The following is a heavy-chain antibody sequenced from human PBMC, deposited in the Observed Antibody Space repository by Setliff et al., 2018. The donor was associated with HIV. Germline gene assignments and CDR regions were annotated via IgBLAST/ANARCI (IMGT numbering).Heavy chain of an antibody. D-gene: IGHD6-6*01. J-gene: IGHJ4*02. CDR1: GGSISSGSHY. CDR3: AREFSSSSFDQ. V-gene: IGHV4-39*02. Sequence: PSETLSLTCSVSGGSISSGSHYWGWIRQAPGKGLEWIGNIYYSGTTFHNPSLKSRVSISVDTSRNEFSLKLTSVTAADTAVYYCAREFSSSSFDQWGQGTLVTVSS. CDR2: IYYSGTT.